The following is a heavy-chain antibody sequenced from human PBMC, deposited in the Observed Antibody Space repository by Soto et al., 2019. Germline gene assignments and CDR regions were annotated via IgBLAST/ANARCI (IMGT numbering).Heavy chain of an antibody. CDR3: ASTRDYYGWGRANYYYGMAV. CDR2: IIPIFGTA. V-gene: IGHV1-69*13. J-gene: IGHJ6*02. Sequence: SVKVSCKASGGTFSSYAISWVRQAPGQGLEWMGGIIPIFGTANYAQKFQGRVTITADESTSTAYMELSSLRSEDTAVYYCASTRDYYGWGRANYYYGMAVGGQGTRVTVS. D-gene: IGHD3-10*01. CDR1: GGTFSSYA.